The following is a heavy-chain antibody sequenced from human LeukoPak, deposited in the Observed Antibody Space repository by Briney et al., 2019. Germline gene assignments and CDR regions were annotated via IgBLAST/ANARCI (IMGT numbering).Heavy chain of an antibody. Sequence: GASVKVSCKASGYTFTGHYMHWVRQAPGQGLEWMGWINPNSGGTNYAQKFQGRVTMTRDTPISTAYMELSRLRSDDSAVYYCASLNLPDSSGYYDDWGRGTLVTVSS. CDR3: ASLNLPDSSGYYDD. V-gene: IGHV1-2*02. CDR2: INPNSGGT. CDR1: GYTFTGHY. D-gene: IGHD3-22*01. J-gene: IGHJ4*02.